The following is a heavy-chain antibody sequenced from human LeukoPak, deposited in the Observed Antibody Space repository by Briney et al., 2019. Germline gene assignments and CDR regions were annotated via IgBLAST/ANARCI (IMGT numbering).Heavy chain of an antibody. J-gene: IGHJ4*02. D-gene: IGHD3-22*01. CDR2: ISSSSSYI. CDR1: GFTFISYS. Sequence: PGGALRLSFAASGFTFISYSMNWGRQAPGKGLELVSSISSSSSYIYYADQVKGRFTIPRDNAKNSLYLQMNSLRDEDTAVYYCARDLLGYYYAIGGSYWGQETLVTVSS. CDR3: ARDLLGYYYAIGGSY. V-gene: IGHV3-21*01.